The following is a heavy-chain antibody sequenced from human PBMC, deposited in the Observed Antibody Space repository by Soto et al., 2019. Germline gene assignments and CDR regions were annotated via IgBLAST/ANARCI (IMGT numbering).Heavy chain of an antibody. CDR1: GYTFTSYA. Sequence: ASVKVSCKASGYTFTSYAMHWVRQAPGQRLEWMGWISAYNGNTNYAQKLQGRVTMTTDTSTSTAYMELRSLRSDDTAVYYCARVDIVSEITDYWGQGTLVTVSS. V-gene: IGHV1-18*01. CDR2: ISAYNGNT. D-gene: IGHD5-12*01. CDR3: ARVDIVSEITDY. J-gene: IGHJ4*02.